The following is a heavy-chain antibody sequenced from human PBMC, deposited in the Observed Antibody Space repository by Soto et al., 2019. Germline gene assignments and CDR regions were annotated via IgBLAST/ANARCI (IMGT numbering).Heavy chain of an antibody. J-gene: IGHJ3*02. V-gene: IGHV1-69*08. CDR1: GGTFSSYT. D-gene: IGHD4-17*01. Sequence: QVQLVQSGAEVKKPGSSVKVSCKASGGTFSSYTISWVRQAPGQGLEWMGRIIPILGIANYAQKFQGRVTITADKSTSTAYMELSNLRSEDTAVYYCARDTDYGDYGIAFDIWGQGTMVTVSS. CDR3: ARDTDYGDYGIAFDI. CDR2: IIPILGIA.